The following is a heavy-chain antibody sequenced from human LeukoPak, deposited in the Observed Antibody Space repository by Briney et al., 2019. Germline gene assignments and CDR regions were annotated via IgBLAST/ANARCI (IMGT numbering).Heavy chain of an antibody. CDR1: GFTFSSQW. J-gene: IGHJ6*04. Sequence: GGSLRLSCAASGFTFSSQWMHWVRQTPGAGLVWVSRISGDGSSTHYADSVEGRFTISRDNAKNSLYLQMNSLRAEDTAVYYCAELGITMIGGVWGKGTTVTISS. V-gene: IGHV3-74*01. CDR2: ISGDGSST. CDR3: AELGITMIGGV. D-gene: IGHD3-10*02.